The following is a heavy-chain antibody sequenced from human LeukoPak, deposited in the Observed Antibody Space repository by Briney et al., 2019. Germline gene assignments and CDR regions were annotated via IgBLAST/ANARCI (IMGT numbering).Heavy chain of an antibody. D-gene: IGHD3-3*01. CDR2: ISGSGGST. V-gene: IGHV3-23*01. J-gene: IGHJ5*02. Sequence: GGSLRLSCAASGFTFSSYAMSWVRQAPGKGLERVSAISGSGGSTYYADSVKGRFTISRDNSKNTLYLQMNSLRAEDTAVYYCAKGRYYDFWSGPSNWFDPWGQGTLVTVSS. CDR3: AKGRYYDFWSGPSNWFDP. CDR1: GFTFSSYA.